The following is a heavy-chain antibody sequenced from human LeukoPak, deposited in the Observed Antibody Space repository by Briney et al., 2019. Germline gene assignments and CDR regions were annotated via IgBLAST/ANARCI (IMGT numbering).Heavy chain of an antibody. CDR1: GYTFTSYA. CDR3: ARAGSSSWYYFDY. CDR2: INAGNGNT. V-gene: IGHV1-3*01. J-gene: IGHJ4*02. D-gene: IGHD6-13*01. Sequence: GASVRVSCTASGYTFTSYAMHWVRQAPGQRLEWMGWINAGNGNTKYSEKFQGRVTITRDTSASTAYMELSSLRSEDTAVYYCARAGSSSWYYFDYWGQGALVTVSS.